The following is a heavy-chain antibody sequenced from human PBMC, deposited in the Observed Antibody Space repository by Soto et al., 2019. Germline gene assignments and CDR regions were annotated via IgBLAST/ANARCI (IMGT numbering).Heavy chain of an antibody. CDR2: IYPGDSDT. D-gene: IGHD6-6*01. V-gene: IGHV5-51*01. CDR3: ARRHLVEDDFDI. Sequence: GESLKISCKGSGYSFTSYWIGWVRQMPGKGLEWMGIIYPGDSDTKYSPSFQGQVTISADKSIITAYLQWSSLKASDTAMYYRARRHLVEDDFDIWGQGTMVTVSS. CDR1: GYSFTSYW. J-gene: IGHJ3*02.